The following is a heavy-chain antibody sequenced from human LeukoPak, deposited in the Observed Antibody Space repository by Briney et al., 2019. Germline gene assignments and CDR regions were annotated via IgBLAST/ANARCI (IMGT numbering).Heavy chain of an antibody. CDR1: GFTVSSYA. J-gene: IGHJ4*02. Sequence: GGTLRLSCAASGFTVSSYAMNSVRQAPGQGLERLPVISYDGRNKSYADSVKGRFTISRDNSKNTLYLQMNSLRAEDTAVYFCAKGDVAAAGTLGFDYWGQGTLVTVSS. CDR3: AKGDVAAAGTLGFDY. V-gene: IGHV3-30-3*01. D-gene: IGHD6-13*01. CDR2: ISYDGRNK.